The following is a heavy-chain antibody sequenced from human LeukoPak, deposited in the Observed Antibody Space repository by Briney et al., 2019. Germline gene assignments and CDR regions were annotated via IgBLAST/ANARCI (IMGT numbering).Heavy chain of an antibody. CDR3: ASQGFTIFGVAPPPFDY. CDR2: ISGSGGST. Sequence: PGGSLRLSYAASTFTFSSYAMSWVRQAPGKGLEWVSAISGSGGSTYYADSVKGRFTISRDNSKNTLYLQMNSLRAEDTAVYYCASQGFTIFGVAPPPFDYWGQGTLVTVSS. CDR1: TFTFSSYA. V-gene: IGHV3-23*01. J-gene: IGHJ4*02. D-gene: IGHD3-3*01.